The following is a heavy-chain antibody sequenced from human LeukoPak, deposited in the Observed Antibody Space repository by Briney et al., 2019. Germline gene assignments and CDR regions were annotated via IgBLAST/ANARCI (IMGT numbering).Heavy chain of an antibody. J-gene: IGHJ4*02. CDR2: IYYSGST. V-gene: IGHV4-39*07. CDR3: AGEDSSGILPDY. D-gene: IGHD3-22*01. Sequence: SETLSLTCSVSGGSISSGTYYWGWIRQPPGKGLEWIGSIYYSGSTYYNPSLKSRVTISVDTSKNQFSLKLSSVTAADTAVYYCAGEDSSGILPDYWGQGTLVTVSS. CDR1: GGSISSGTYY.